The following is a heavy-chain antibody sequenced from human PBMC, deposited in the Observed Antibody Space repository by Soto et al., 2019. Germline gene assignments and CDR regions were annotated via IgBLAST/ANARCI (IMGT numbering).Heavy chain of an antibody. CDR3: ARKVIAPDY. CDR2: IYHSGST. J-gene: IGHJ4*02. D-gene: IGHD3-3*02. Sequence: SETLSLTCAVSGYSISSGYYWGWIRQPPGKGLEWIGSIYHSGSTYYNPSLKSRVTISVDTSKNQFSLKLSSVTAADTAVYYCARKVIAPDYWGQGTLVTVPS. CDR1: GYSISSGYY. V-gene: IGHV4-38-2*01.